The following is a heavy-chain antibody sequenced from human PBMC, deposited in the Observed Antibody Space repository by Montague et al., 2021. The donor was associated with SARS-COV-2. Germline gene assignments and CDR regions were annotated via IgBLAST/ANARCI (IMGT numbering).Heavy chain of an antibody. CDR1: GGPTSSNYW. D-gene: IGHD3-22*01. Sequence: SETLSLTCAVSGGPTSSNYWWAWVRQPPGKGLEWIGEIFHRGTTHYNPSLKSRVTISIDKSQNQFSLKLTSVTAADTAVYYCGRITYYYDAIGYSYYMDVWGKGTTVTVPS. V-gene: IGHV4-4*02. CDR2: IFHRGTT. J-gene: IGHJ6*03. CDR3: GRITYYYDAIGYSYYMDV.